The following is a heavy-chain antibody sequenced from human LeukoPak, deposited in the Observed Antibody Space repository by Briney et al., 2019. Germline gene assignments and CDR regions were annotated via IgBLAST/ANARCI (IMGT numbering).Heavy chain of an antibody. D-gene: IGHD3-9*01. CDR2: IRTTAEGAKYA. Sequence: PGGSLRLSCATSGFSFTDYPMNWVRQAPGKGLEWISNIRTTAEGAKYAYYADSVKGRVTISRDDGKNTLYLHMNSLRDDDTAVYYAANDKRYAFDYWGQGILVTVSS. CDR1: GFSFTDYP. V-gene: IGHV3-48*02. J-gene: IGHJ4*02. CDR3: ANDKRYAFDY.